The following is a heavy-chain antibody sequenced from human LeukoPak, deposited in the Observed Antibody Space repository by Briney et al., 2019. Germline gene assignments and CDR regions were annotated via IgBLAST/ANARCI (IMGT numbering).Heavy chain of an antibody. CDR2: FDPEDGET. J-gene: IGHJ4*02. V-gene: IGHV1-24*01. CDR3: AISPYYSSGSYTDY. D-gene: IGHD3-10*01. Sequence: ASVKVSCKVSGYTLTELSMHWVRQAPGKGLEWMGGFDPEDGETIYAQKFQGRVTMTEDTSTDTAYMELSSLRSEDTAVYYCAISPYYSSGSYTDYWGQGTLVTVSS. CDR1: GYTLTELS.